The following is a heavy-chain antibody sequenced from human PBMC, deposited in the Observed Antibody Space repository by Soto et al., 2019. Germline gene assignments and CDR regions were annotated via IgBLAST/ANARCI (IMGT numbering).Heavy chain of an antibody. CDR3: ARADMTLGYYGSGSLFH. CDR1: GFTFSSYW. D-gene: IGHD3-10*01. J-gene: IGHJ4*02. CDR2: INSDGSST. Sequence: EVQLVESGGGLVQPGGSLRLSCAASGFTFSSYWMHWVRQAPGKGLVWVSRINSDGSSTSYADSVKGRFTISRDNAKNTLYLQMNSLRAEDTAVYYCARADMTLGYYGSGSLFHWGQGTLVTVSS. V-gene: IGHV3-74*01.